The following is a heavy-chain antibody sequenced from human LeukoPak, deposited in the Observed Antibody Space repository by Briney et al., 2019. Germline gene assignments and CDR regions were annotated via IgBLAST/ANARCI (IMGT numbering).Heavy chain of an antibody. D-gene: IGHD4-17*01. V-gene: IGHV3-48*02. Sequence: GGSLRLSCAASGFSFSTYWMSWVRQAPGKGLEWVSYISRSSSTIFYADSVKGRFTISRDNAKNSLYLQMNSLRDDDTAVYYCARPTYGDYWDAFDVWGQGTMVTVSS. CDR2: ISRSSSTI. J-gene: IGHJ3*01. CDR1: GFSFSTYW. CDR3: ARPTYGDYWDAFDV.